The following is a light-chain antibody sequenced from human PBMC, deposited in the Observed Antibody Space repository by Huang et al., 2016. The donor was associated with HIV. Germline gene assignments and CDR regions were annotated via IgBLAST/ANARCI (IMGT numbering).Light chain of an antibody. CDR3: MQGIDLPRA. CDR2: DVS. Sequence: DIVMTQTPFSFSVPPGHTASISCKSIQSLVRSVVKTYLFWYLQKPGQSPQLLIYDVSSRFSGVPDRFSGSGSGTDFTLKISRVEAEDVGIYYCMQGIDLPRAFGPGTKVDI. J-gene: IGKJ3*01. V-gene: IGKV2-29*02. CDR1: QSLVRSVVKTY.